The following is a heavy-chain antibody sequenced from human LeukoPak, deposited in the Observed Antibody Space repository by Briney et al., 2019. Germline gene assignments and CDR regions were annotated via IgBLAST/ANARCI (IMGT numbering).Heavy chain of an antibody. V-gene: IGHV1-18*01. D-gene: IGHD3-3*01. CDR1: GYTFTSYG. CDR2: ISAYNGNT. CDR3: ARVSYYDFWSGSLDY. Sequence: ASVKVSCKASGYTFTSYGISWVRQAPGQGLEWMGWISAYNGNTNYAQKLQGRVAMTTDTSTSTAYMELRSLRSDDTAVYYCARVSYYDFWSGSLDYWGQGTLVTVSS. J-gene: IGHJ4*02.